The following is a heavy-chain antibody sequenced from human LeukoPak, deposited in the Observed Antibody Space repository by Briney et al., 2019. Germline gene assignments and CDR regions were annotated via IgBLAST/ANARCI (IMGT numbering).Heavy chain of an antibody. CDR1: GFTFSDYA. CDR2: IGPIGVYT. J-gene: IGHJ1*01. CDR3: ASTFPYCSDDDCAL. Sequence: GGSLRLSCAASGFTFSDYAMHWVRQAPGKGLEFVSVIGPIGVYTYYANSVKGRFTISRDNAKNSLYLQINNLRAEDTAVYYCASTFPYCSDDDCALGGQGTLVTVSS. D-gene: IGHD2-15*01. V-gene: IGHV3-64*01.